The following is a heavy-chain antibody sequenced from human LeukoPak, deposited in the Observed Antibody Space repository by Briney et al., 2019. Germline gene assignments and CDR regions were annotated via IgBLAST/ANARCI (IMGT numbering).Heavy chain of an antibody. CDR3: ARGGEESDSGGYYSGFDY. V-gene: IGHV4-39*07. D-gene: IGHD3-22*01. CDR1: GASISRTNYY. Sequence: PSETLSLTFTVSGASISRTNYYWGWIRLPPGQGLEWIATVHYSGVTSYNPSLNSRVTILVDTSKHQFSLKLSSVTAADTAVYYCARGGEESDSGGYYSGFDYWGQGTLVTVSS. J-gene: IGHJ4*02. CDR2: VHYSGVT.